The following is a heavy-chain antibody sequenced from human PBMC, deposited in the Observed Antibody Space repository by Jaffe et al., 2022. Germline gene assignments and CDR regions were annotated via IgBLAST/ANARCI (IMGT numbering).Heavy chain of an antibody. V-gene: IGHV4-39*01. Sequence: QLQLQESGPGLVKPSETLSLTCTVSGGSISSSSYYWGWIRQPPGKGLEWIGSIYYSGSTYYNPSLKSRVTISVDTSKNQFSLKLSSVTAADTAVYYCARGDILRGFDPWGQGTLVTVSS. CDR2: IYYSGST. D-gene: IGHD3-9*01. CDR3: ARGDILRGFDP. J-gene: IGHJ5*02. CDR1: GGSISSSSYY.